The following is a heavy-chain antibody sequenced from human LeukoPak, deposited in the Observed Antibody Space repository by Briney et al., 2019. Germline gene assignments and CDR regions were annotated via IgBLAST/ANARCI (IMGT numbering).Heavy chain of an antibody. CDR2: ISGSGGST. CDR1: GFTFSSYA. V-gene: IGHV3-23*01. J-gene: IGHJ4*02. CDR3: SKVGRVVTAIRFDN. Sequence: GGSLRLSCAASGFTFSSYAMSWVRQAPGKGLEWVSVISGSGGSTYYADSVKGRFTIFRDNSKNTLYLQMNSLRAEDTAVYYCSKVGRVVTAIRFDNWGQGTLVTVSS. D-gene: IGHD2-21*02.